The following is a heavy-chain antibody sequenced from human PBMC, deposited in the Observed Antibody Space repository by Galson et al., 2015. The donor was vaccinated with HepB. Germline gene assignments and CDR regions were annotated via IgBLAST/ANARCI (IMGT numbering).Heavy chain of an antibody. J-gene: IGHJ4*02. V-gene: IGHV3-30-3*01. Sequence: SLRLSCAASAFTFSSYAIHWVRQAPGKGLEWVALISYDGSNKFYADSVKGRFTISRDNSKNTLYLQMNSLRAEDTAVYYCARAGDSRGYYLDYWGQGTLVSVSS. CDR1: AFTFSSYA. D-gene: IGHD3-22*01. CDR2: ISYDGSNK. CDR3: ARAGDSRGYYLDY.